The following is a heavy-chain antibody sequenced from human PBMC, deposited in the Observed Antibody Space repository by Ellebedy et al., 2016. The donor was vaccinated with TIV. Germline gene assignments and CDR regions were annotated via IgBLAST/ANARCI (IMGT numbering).Heavy chain of an antibody. CDR1: GFTFSSYG. CDR3: AKDRLRFLDY. J-gene: IGHJ4*02. CDR2: IRYDGSNK. D-gene: IGHD4-17*01. V-gene: IGHV3-30*02. Sequence: GESLKIPCAASGFTFSSYGMHWVRQAPGKGLEWVAFIRYDGSNKYYADSVKGRFTISRDNSKNTLYLQMNSLRAEDTAVYYCAKDRLRFLDYWGQGTLVTVSS.